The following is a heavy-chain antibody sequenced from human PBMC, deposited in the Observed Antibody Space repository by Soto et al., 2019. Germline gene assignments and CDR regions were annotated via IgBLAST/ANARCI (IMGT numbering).Heavy chain of an antibody. V-gene: IGHV3-23*01. J-gene: IGHJ4*02. CDR2: ISGSGGST. D-gene: IGHD2-15*01. CDR1: GCTFSSYA. CDR3: AKEVVVAAEYYFDY. Sequence: GVSLRLSCAASGCTFSSYAISCVRQAPGKGLEWVSAISGSGGSTYYADSVKGRFTISRDNSKNTLYLQMNSLRAEDTAVYYCAKEVVVAAEYYFDYWGQETLVTVSS.